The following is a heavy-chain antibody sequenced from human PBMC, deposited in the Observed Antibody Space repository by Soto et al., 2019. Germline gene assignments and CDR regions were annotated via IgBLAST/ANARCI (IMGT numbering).Heavy chain of an antibody. Sequence: SETLSLTCAVSASSISSAYFWGWIRQPPGKGLEWIATIFHTGGTYYNPSLKGRVTISVDTSNNQFSLRLNSVTAADTALYFCARTWLAGGTPADAFDIWGQGTMVTVSS. CDR3: ARTWLAGGTPADAFDI. CDR2: IFHTGGT. J-gene: IGHJ3*02. CDR1: ASSISSAYF. V-gene: IGHV4-38-2*01. D-gene: IGHD2-15*01.